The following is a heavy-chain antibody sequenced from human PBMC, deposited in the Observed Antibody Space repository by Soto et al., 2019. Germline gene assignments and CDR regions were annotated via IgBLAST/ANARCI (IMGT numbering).Heavy chain of an antibody. Sequence: NPGGSLRLSCAASGITFSNAWMTWVRQAPGEGLEWVGRIKSITDGGTTDYAAPVKGRFTISRDDSKDTLYLQMNNLRTEDTAVYHCTTDSADIVVVPATFGMDVWGQGTTVTVSS. D-gene: IGHD2-2*01. J-gene: IGHJ6*02. CDR1: GITFSNAW. CDR2: IKSITDGGTT. V-gene: IGHV3-15*01. CDR3: TTDSADIVVVPATFGMDV.